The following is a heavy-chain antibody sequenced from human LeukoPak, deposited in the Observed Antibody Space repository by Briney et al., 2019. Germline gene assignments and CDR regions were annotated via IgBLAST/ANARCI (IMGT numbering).Heavy chain of an antibody. J-gene: IGHJ4*02. CDR2: INPSGGST. Sequence: ASVKVSCKASGCTFTSYYMHWVRQAPGQGLEWMGIINPSGGSTSYAQKFQGRVTMTRDTSTSTVYMELSSLRSEDTAVYYCARAMFHSSSWYGGDYWGQGTLVTVSS. CDR1: GCTFTSYY. V-gene: IGHV1-46*01. CDR3: ARAMFHSSSWYGGDY. D-gene: IGHD6-13*01.